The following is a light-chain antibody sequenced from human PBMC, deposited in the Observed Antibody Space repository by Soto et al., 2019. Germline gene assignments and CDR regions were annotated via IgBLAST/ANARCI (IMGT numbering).Light chain of an antibody. J-gene: IGKJ4*01. CDR2: GAS. CDR1: QSVSSN. CDR3: QQYNNWPLT. V-gene: IGKV3-15*01. Sequence: EIVMTQSPATLSVPPGERATLSCRASQSVSSNLAWYQQTPGQAPRLLIYGASTRATGIPARFSGSGSATEFTLTISSLQSEDFAVYSCQQYNNWPLTFGGGTKV.